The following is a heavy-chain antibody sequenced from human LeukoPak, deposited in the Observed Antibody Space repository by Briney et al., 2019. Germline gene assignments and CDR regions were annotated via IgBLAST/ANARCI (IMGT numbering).Heavy chain of an antibody. D-gene: IGHD3-22*01. CDR2: IYPGDSDT. CDR1: GYSFNSYW. CDR3: ARGAHDSSITYFTY. Sequence: GASLETSCKGSGYSFNSYWIGWGRPMPGKGLEWMGIIYPGDSDTRYSPSFQGQVTITADKSISTAYLQWSSLKASDTDMYYCARGAHDSSITYFTYWGQGTLVTVSS. V-gene: IGHV5-51*01. J-gene: IGHJ4*02.